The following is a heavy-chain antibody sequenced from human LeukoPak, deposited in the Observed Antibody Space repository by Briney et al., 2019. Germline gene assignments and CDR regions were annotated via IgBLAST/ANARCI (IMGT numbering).Heavy chain of an antibody. CDR2: ISGSGGST. D-gene: IGHD4-17*01. J-gene: IGHJ4*02. V-gene: IGHV3-23*01. CDR3: AKVNGDYIVDPSDY. CDR1: GFTFSSYG. Sequence: GGSLRLSCAASGFTFSSYGMSWVRQAPGKGLEWVSAISGSGGSTYYADSVKGRFTISRDNSKNTLYLQMNSLRTEDTAVYYCAKVNGDYIVDPSDYWGQGTLVTVSS.